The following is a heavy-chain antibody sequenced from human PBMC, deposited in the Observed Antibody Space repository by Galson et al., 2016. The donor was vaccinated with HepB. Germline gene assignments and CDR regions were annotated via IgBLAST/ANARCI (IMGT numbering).Heavy chain of an antibody. CDR3: ARARKWNFDY. J-gene: IGHJ4*02. CDR1: GFTFSGYW. V-gene: IGHV3-7*01. Sequence: SLRLSCAASGFTFSGYWMSWVRQAPGKGLEWVANIKQDGSEKYYVDSVKGRFTISRDNADNSLYLQMNSLRAEDTAVYYCARARKWNFDYWGQGTLVTVSS. CDR2: IKQDGSEK. D-gene: IGHD2-8*01.